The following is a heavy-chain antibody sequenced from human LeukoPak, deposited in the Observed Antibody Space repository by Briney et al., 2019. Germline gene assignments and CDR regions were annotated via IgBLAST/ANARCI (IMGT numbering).Heavy chain of an antibody. V-gene: IGHV3-23*01. CDR2: ISGSGGST. Sequence: GGSLRLSCAASGFTFSSYAMSWVRQAPGKGLEWVSAISGSGGSTYYADSVKGRFTISRDNSKNTLYLQMNSLRAEDTAVYYCARFTPRYFDWLPQDDYWGQGTLVTVSS. J-gene: IGHJ4*02. D-gene: IGHD3-9*01. CDR3: ARFTPRYFDWLPQDDY. CDR1: GFTFSSYA.